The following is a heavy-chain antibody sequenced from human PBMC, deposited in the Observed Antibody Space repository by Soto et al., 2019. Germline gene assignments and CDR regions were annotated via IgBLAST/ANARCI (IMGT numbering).Heavy chain of an antibody. D-gene: IGHD5-18*01. V-gene: IGHV1-2*02. CDR2: INPNSGGT. Sequence: ASVNVSCKSSGYTFTGYYIHWVRQAPGRGLEWMGWINPNSGGTNYAQKFQGRVTMTRDTSINTAYMELSRLRSDDTAVYYCARDLDTAMASKGMDVWGQGTTVTVSS. CDR3: ARDLDTAMASKGMDV. CDR1: GYTFTGYY. J-gene: IGHJ6*02.